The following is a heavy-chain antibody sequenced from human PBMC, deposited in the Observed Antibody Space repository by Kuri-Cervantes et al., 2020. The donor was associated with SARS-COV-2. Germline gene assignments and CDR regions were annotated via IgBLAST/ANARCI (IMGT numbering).Heavy chain of an antibody. V-gene: IGHV3-30*18. CDR2: ITYDGSNK. D-gene: IGHD3-16*01. Sequence: GESLKISCAASGFTFSGYGMHWVRQAPGKGLEWVAVITYDGSNKYYADSVKGRFTISRDNSKNTLYLQMNSLRAEDTAVYYCAKAYVPHGMDVWGQGTTVTVSS. J-gene: IGHJ6*02. CDR3: AKAYVPHGMDV. CDR1: GFTFSGYG.